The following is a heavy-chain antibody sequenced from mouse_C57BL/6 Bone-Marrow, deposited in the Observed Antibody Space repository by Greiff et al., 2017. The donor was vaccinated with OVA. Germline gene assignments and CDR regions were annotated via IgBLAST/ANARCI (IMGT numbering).Heavy chain of an antibody. Sequence: VQLKESGAELVKPGASVKMSCKASGYTFTSYWITWVKQRPGQGLEWIGDIYPGSGSTNYNEKFKSKATLTVDTSSSTAYMQLSSLTSEDSAVYYCARWGTTVDFDYWGQGTTLTVSS. CDR1: GYTFTSYW. CDR3: ARWGTTVDFDY. D-gene: IGHD1-1*01. J-gene: IGHJ2*01. V-gene: IGHV1-55*01. CDR2: IYPGSGST.